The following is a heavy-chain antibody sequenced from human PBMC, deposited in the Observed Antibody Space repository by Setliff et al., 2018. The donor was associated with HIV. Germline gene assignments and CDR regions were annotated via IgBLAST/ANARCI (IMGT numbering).Heavy chain of an antibody. J-gene: IGHJ6*03. CDR1: GDSISNYY. CDR3: ARGGGYCSSTSCYSGITRLGFYMDV. CDR2: IYTTGST. Sequence: SETLSLTCTVSGDSISNYYWSWVRQPPGKGLEWIGYIYTTGSTNYNPSLKSRVTMSVDTSKNQCSLRLTAVTAADTAVYYCARGGGYCSSTSCYSGITRLGFYMDVWGKGTTVTVSS. V-gene: IGHV4-4*09. D-gene: IGHD2-2*01.